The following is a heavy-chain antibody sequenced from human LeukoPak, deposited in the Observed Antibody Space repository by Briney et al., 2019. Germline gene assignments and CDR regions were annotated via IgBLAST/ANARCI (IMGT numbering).Heavy chain of an antibody. CDR2: IYYSGST. J-gene: IGHJ4*02. Sequence: SETLSLTCTVSGGSISSHYWSWIRQPPGKGLEWIGYIYYSGSTNYNPSLKSRVTISVDTSKNQFSLKLSSVTGSGTGVYFRASNWGYGFPFHYFDYWGQGTQVTVSS. CDR1: GGSISSHY. CDR3: ASNWGYGFPFHYFDY. D-gene: IGHD4-17*01. V-gene: IGHV4-59*11.